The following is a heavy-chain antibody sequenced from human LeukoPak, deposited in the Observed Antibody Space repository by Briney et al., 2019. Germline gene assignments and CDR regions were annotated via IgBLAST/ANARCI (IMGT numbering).Heavy chain of an antibody. V-gene: IGHV3-7*01. CDR1: GFIFSRYW. CDR2: VKHDGSAK. Sequence: GGSLRLSCAASGFIFSRYWMSWVRQAPGKGLEWVANVKHDGSAKSYVDSVRGRFTISRENAKSSLYLQMNSLRVEDTAVYYCARGGIWGQGIMATVSS. J-gene: IGHJ3*02. CDR3: ARGGI.